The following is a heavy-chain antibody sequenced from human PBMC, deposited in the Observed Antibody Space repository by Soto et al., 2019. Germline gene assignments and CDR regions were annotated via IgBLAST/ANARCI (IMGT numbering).Heavy chain of an antibody. CDR2: ISGSGGST. CDR1: GFTFSSYA. J-gene: IGHJ4*02. Sequence: EVQLLESGGGLVQPGGSLRLSCAASGFTFSSYAMSWVRQAPGKGLEWVSAISGSGGSTYYADSVKGRFTISRDNSKNTPYLQMNSLRAEDTGVYYCAKAGSAYCGGDCYIDYWGQGTLVTVSS. CDR3: AKAGSAYCGGDCYIDY. V-gene: IGHV3-23*01. D-gene: IGHD2-21*02.